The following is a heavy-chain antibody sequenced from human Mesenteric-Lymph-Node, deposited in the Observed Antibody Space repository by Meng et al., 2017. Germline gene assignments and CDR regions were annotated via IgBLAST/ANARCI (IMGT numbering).Heavy chain of an antibody. CDR3: ARAQGDAQWLVPQGIAY. D-gene: IGHD6-19*01. Sequence: ASVKVSCKASGYTFGSYGISWVRQAPGQGLEWMGWISAYNGKTNYAQKFWDRVTMTTDTSTSTAYMELRSLTSDDTAVYYCARAQGDAQWLVPQGIAYWGQGKLVNVSS. CDR2: ISAYNGKT. J-gene: IGHJ4*02. CDR1: GYTFGSYG. V-gene: IGHV1-18*01.